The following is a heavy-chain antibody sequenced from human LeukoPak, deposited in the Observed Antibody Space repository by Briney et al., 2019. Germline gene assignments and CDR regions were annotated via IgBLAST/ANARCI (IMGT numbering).Heavy chain of an antibody. CDR3: ARIVEVVAAFWFDP. V-gene: IGHV4-59*01. Sequence: SETLSLTCTVSGGSISSYYWSWIRQPPGKGLEWIGYIYYSGSTNYNPSLKSRVTISVDTSKNQFSLKLSSVTAADTAVYYCARIVEVVAAFWFDPWGQGTLVTVSS. J-gene: IGHJ5*02. D-gene: IGHD2-15*01. CDR1: GGSISSYY. CDR2: IYYSGST.